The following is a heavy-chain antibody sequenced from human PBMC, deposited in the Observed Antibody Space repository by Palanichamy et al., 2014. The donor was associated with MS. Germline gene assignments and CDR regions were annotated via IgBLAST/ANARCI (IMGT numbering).Heavy chain of an antibody. J-gene: IGHJ4*02. Sequence: EVHLLESGGGLVQPGGSLRLSCAASGFIFSSYAMSWVRQAPGKGLEWVSAISGTGGTSYYADFVKGRFTISRDNSQNTLHLQMNSLRADDTAVYYCVKGSQLTSWNSWGQGTLVTVSS. V-gene: IGHV3-23*01. CDR3: VKGSQLTSWNS. D-gene: IGHD2-2*01. CDR1: GFIFSSYA. CDR2: ISGTGGTS.